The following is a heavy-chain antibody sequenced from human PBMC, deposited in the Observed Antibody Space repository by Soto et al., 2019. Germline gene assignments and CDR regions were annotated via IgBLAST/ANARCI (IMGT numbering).Heavy chain of an antibody. CDR1: GGAFSGFY. D-gene: IGHD6-19*01. Sequence: SEALSLTCAVYGGAFSGFYWSWIRQPPGKGLEWIGEINHSGVTNYKPSLKRRVTISVDTSKNQFSLQLRSVTAADTALYYCARFSGSYYYAMDVWGQGSTVTVSS. J-gene: IGHJ6*02. V-gene: IGHV4-34*01. CDR2: INHSGVT. CDR3: ARFSGSYYYAMDV.